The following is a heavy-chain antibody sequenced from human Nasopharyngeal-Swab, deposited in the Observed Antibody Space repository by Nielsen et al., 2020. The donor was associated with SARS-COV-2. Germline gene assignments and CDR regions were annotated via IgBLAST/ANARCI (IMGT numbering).Heavy chain of an antibody. CDR2: ISRSGSSI. CDR1: GFIFSSYE. J-gene: IGHJ3*02. V-gene: IGHV3-48*03. Sequence: GGSLRLSCAASGFIFSSYEMNWVRQAPGKGLEWVSYISRSGSSIFYADSVKGRFTISRDNAKNSLYLQMNSLRAEDTAVYYCAREERIPMIVVVITKAFDIWGQGTMVTVSS. D-gene: IGHD3-22*01. CDR3: AREERIPMIVVVITKAFDI.